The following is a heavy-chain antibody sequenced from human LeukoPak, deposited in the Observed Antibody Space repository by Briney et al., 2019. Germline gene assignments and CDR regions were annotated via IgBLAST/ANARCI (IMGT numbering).Heavy chain of an antibody. V-gene: IGHV1-69*04. Sequence: SVKVSCKASGGTFSSYAISWVRQAPGQGLEWMGRIIPILGIANYAQEFQGRVTITADKSTSTAYMELSSLRSEDTAVYYCARALERIVATDYGMDVWGQGTTVTVSS. CDR3: ARALERIVATDYGMDV. CDR2: IIPILGIA. D-gene: IGHD5-12*01. J-gene: IGHJ6*02. CDR1: GGTFSSYA.